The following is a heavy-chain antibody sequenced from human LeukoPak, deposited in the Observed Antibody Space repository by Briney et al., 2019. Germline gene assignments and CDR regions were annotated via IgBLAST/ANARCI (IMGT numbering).Heavy chain of an antibody. CDR2: IIPMFGTA. J-gene: IGHJ4*02. CDR1: GGTFSSYE. CDR3: ARGLFYYDSSGYYLDN. D-gene: IGHD3-22*01. Sequence: SVKVSCKASGGTFSSYEISWVRQAPGQGLEWMGGIIPMFGTAKYAQKFQGRVTITTDKSTSTAYMELSSLRSEDAAVYFCARGLFYYDSSGYYLDNWGQGTLVTVSS. V-gene: IGHV1-69*05.